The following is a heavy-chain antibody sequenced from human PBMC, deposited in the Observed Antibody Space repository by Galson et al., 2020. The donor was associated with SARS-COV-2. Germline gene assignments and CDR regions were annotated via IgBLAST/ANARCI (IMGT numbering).Heavy chain of an antibody. CDR3: AAGETEDEDVISPFDY. J-gene: IGHJ4*02. CDR2: ISSTGRNI. CDR1: GFAFKGCT. Sequence: KIVESLKISCAAPGFAFKGCTMHWVRQAPGKGLEWVSSISSTGRNIYYADSMKGRFTVSRDNAKTSLYLQMNSLRAEDTAVYYCAAGETEDEDVISPFDYWGQGTLVTVSS. V-gene: IGHV3-21*01.